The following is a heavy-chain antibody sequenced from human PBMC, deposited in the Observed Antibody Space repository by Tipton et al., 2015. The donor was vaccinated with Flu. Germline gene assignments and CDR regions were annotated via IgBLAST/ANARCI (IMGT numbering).Heavy chain of an antibody. D-gene: IGHD1-26*01. CDR1: GGTFSSYT. CDR3: ASTRGGSYVRADPFNI. J-gene: IGHJ3*02. V-gene: IGHV1-69*01. CDR2: IIPIFGTP. Sequence: QLVQSGAEVKKPGSSVKVSCKASGGTFSSYTINWVRQAPGQGLEWMGGIIPIFGTPNYAQKFQGRVTITADESTSTVYMDLSTLRSEDTAVYYCASTRGGSYVRADPFNIWGQGTMVTVSS.